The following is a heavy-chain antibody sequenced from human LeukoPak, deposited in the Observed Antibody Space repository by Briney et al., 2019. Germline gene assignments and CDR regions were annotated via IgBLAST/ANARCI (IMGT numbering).Heavy chain of an antibody. V-gene: IGHV1-69*04. CDR3: ARERRVRYYFDY. Sequence: ASVKVSCKASGGTFSSYAISWVRQAPGQRLEWMGRIIPILGIANYAQKFQGRVTITADKSTSTAYMELSSLRSEDTAVYYCARERRVRYYFDYWGQGTLVTVSS. CDR1: GGTFSSYA. CDR2: IIPILGIA. J-gene: IGHJ4*02.